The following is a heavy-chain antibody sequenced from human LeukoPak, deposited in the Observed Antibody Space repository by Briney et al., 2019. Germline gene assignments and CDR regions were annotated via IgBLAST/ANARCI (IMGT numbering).Heavy chain of an antibody. CDR1: GYTFTSYG. D-gene: IGHD3-10*01. J-gene: IGHJ3*02. V-gene: IGHV1-18*01. CDR2: ISAYNGNT. CDR3: ARDNSPPGYYGSGSYLGAFDI. Sequence: AASVTVSCKASGYTFTSYGISWVRQAPGQGLEWMGWISAYNGNTNYAQKLQGRVTMTTDTSTSTAYMELRSLRSDDTAVYYCARDNSPPGYYGSGSYLGAFDIWGQGTMVTVSS.